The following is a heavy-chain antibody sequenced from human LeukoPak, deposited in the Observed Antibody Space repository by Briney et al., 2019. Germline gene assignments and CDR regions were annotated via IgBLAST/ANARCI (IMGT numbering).Heavy chain of an antibody. CDR2: FDPEDGET. D-gene: IGHD3-22*01. CDR3: ATLFHYDSSGYYFDY. V-gene: IGHV1-24*01. Sequence: GASVKVSCKASGYTFTSYDINWVRQATGQGLEWMGGFDPEDGETIYAQKFQGRVTMTEDTSTDTAYMELSSLRSEDTAVYYCATLFHYDSSGYYFDYWGQGTLVTVSS. J-gene: IGHJ4*02. CDR1: GYTFTSYD.